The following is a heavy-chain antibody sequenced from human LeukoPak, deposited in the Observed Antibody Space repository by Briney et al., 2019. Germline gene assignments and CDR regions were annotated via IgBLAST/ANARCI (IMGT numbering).Heavy chain of an antibody. Sequence: GGSLRLSCAASGFTFSSYAMHWVRQAPGKGLEWVAVISYDGSNKYYADSVKGRFTISRDNFKNTLYLQMNSLRAEDTAVYYCARGRELYLLIYYFDYWGQGTLVTVSS. D-gene: IGHD3-10*01. J-gene: IGHJ4*02. V-gene: IGHV3-30-3*01. CDR1: GFTFSSYA. CDR2: ISYDGSNK. CDR3: ARGRELYLLIYYFDY.